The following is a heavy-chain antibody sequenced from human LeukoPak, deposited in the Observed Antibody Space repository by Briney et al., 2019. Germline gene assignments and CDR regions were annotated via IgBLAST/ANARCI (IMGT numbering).Heavy chain of an antibody. Sequence: SETLSLTCTVSGGSISSYYWSWIRQPPGKGLEWIGYIYYSGSTNYNPSLKSRVTISVDTSKNQFSLKLSSVTAADTAVYYCARDGTTGRGAFDIWGQGTMVTVSS. CDR1: GGSISSYY. D-gene: IGHD4-17*01. J-gene: IGHJ3*02. CDR2: IYYSGST. CDR3: ARDGTTGRGAFDI. V-gene: IGHV4-59*01.